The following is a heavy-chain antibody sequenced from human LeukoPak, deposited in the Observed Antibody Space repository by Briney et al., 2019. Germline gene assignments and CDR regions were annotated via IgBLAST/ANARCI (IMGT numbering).Heavy chain of an antibody. J-gene: IGHJ3*02. CDR1: GFTFSSYA. D-gene: IGHD6-19*01. CDR3: ARYSSGWDAFDI. CDR2: ISYDGSNK. Sequence: GGPLRLSCAASGFTFSSYAMHWVRQAPGKGLEWVAVISYDGSNKYYADSVKGRFTISRDNSKNTLYLQMNSLRAEDTAVYYCARYSSGWDAFDIWGQGTMVTVSS. V-gene: IGHV3-30-3*01.